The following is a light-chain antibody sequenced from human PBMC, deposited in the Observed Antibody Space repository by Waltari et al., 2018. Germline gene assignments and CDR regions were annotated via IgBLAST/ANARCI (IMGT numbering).Light chain of an antibody. CDR3: QVWDSSRAHVI. CDR2: YDT. J-gene: IGLJ2*01. Sequence: YVLTQPPSVSVAPGQTARITCDINNIGSRSVHWCQQRPGQAPVTVIHYDTDRPPGIPARFSGSNSGDTATLTISRVEAGDEADYYCQVWDSSRAHVIFGGGTRLTVL. V-gene: IGLV3-21*04. CDR1: NIGSRS.